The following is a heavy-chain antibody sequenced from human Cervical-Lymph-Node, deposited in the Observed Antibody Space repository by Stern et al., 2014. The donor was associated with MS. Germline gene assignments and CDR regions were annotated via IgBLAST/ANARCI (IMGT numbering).Heavy chain of an antibody. CDR1: GFTFSSYS. CDR3: ARGRGGNYRYYFDY. V-gene: IGHV3-21*01. CDR2: ISSGGSYI. J-gene: IGHJ4*02. D-gene: IGHD4-23*01. Sequence: EVHLVESGGGLAKPGGSLRLSCAASGFTFSSYSMNWVRQAPGKGLEWVASISSGGSYIYYADSLKGRFTISRDNAKNSLYLQMNSLRAEDTAVYYCARGRGGNYRYYFDYWGQGTLVTVSS.